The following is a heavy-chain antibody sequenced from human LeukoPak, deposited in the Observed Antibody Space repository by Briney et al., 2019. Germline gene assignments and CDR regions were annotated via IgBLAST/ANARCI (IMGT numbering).Heavy chain of an antibody. D-gene: IGHD1-20*01. Sequence: KAGGSLRLSCAASGFTFSSYSMNWVRQAPGKGLEWVSSISSSSSYIYYADSVKGRFTISRDNAKNSLYLQMNSLRAEDTAVYYCAKDSNWNYADYWGQGTLVTVSS. J-gene: IGHJ4*02. CDR3: AKDSNWNYADY. CDR2: ISSSSSYI. CDR1: GFTFSSYS. V-gene: IGHV3-21*01.